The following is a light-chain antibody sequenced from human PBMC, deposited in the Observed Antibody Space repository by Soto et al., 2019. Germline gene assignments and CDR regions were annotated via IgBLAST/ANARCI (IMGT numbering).Light chain of an antibody. V-gene: IGKV3-15*01. J-gene: IGKJ4*01. CDR1: QSVSTGY. CDR2: GAS. CDR3: QHYNNWIGT. Sequence: LTQSPVTVSLPPRDRATLSCRASQSVSTGYLAWYQQKPGQAPRLLIYGASTRATGIPARFSGSGSGTEFTLTISSLQSEDFAVYYCQHYNNWIGTFGGGTKVDIK.